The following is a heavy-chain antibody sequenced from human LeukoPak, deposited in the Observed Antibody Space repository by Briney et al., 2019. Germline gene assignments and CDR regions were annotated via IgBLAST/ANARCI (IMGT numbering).Heavy chain of an antibody. CDR2: IYYSGST. Sequence: PSETLSLTCTVSGYSISSSYYWGWIRQPPGKGLEWIGSIYYSGSTYYNPSLKSRVTISVDTSKNQFSLKLSSVTAADTAVYYCARGTHPLGPPGPEMATIGADYWGQGTLVTVSS. J-gene: IGHJ4*02. CDR3: ARGTHPLGPPGPEMATIGADY. CDR1: GYSISSSYY. D-gene: IGHD5-24*01. V-gene: IGHV4-38-2*02.